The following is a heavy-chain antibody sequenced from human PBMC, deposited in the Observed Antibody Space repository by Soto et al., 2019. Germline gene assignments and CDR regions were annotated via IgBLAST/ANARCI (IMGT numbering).Heavy chain of an antibody. CDR2: ISYDGSNQ. CDR3: AKDLFSGGSYPNWFAA. Sequence: QVHLVESVGGVVQPGKSLRLSCAASGFSLRSYGLHWVRQSPGKCLEWIGLISYDGSNQFYADSVRVRFTISRDKSHNTLDRQITIRRVADTAVSDCAKDLFSGGSYPNWFAAWGHVTLVTVAS. CDR1: GFSLRSYG. J-gene: IGHJ5*01. V-gene: IGHV3-30*18. D-gene: IGHD1-26*01.